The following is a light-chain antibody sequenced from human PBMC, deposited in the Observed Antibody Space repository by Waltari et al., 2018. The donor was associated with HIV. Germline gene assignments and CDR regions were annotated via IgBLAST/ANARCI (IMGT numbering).Light chain of an antibody. J-gene: IGLJ1*01. CDR1: SSNLGAGYD. V-gene: IGLV1-40*01. CDR2: GNS. Sequence: QSVLTQPPSVSGAPVQRVTISCTGSSSNLGAGYDVTWYQPLPGTAPKLLIYGNSNRPSGVPDRFSGSKSGTSASLAINGLQAEDEADYYCQSYDSSLSGYVFGTGTKVTVL. CDR3: QSYDSSLSGYV.